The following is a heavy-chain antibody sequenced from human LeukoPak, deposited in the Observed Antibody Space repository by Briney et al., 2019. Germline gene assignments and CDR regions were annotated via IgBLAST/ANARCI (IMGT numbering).Heavy chain of an antibody. CDR3: ARMGEYFYESSGT. CDR2: TYHSGTT. V-gene: IGHV4-38-2*02. CDR1: RYSVRSGYY. J-gene: IGHJ5*02. D-gene: IGHD3-22*01. Sequence: PSETLSLTCTVSRYSVRSGYYWGWIRQPPGKGLEWIGSTYHSGTTYYKPSLKSRVTISVDTSKNQFSLKVNSVTAADTAVYYCARMGEYFYESSGTWGQGTLVTVSS.